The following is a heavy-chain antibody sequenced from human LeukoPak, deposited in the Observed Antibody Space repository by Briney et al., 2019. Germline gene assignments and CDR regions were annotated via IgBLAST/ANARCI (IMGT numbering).Heavy chain of an antibody. CDR3: ASGVIVPKRYYYYYYYMDV. D-gene: IGHD3-22*01. Sequence: ASVKVSCKVSGYTLTELSMHWVRQAPGKGLEWMGGFDPEDGETIYAQKFQGRVTMTEDTSTDTAYMELSSLRSEDTAVYYCASGVIVPKRYYYYYYYMDVWGKGTTVTVSS. CDR1: GYTLTELS. V-gene: IGHV1-24*01. CDR2: FDPEDGET. J-gene: IGHJ6*03.